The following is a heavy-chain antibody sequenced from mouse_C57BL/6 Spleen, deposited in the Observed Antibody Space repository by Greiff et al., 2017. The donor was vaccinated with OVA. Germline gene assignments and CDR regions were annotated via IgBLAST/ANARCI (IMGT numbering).Heavy chain of an antibody. CDR2: INPNNGGT. CDR3: ARKLYYDYDGYFDV. J-gene: IGHJ1*03. D-gene: IGHD2-4*01. Sequence: EVKLVESGPELVKPGASVKIPCKASGYTFTDYNMDWVKQSHGKSLEWIGDINPNNGGTIYNQKFKGKATLTVDKSSSTAYMELRSLTSEDTAVYYCARKLYYDYDGYFDVWGTGTTVTVSS. CDR1: GYTFTDYN. V-gene: IGHV1-18*01.